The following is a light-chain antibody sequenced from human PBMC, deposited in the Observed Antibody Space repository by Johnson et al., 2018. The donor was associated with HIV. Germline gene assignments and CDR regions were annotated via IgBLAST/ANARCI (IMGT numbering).Light chain of an antibody. CDR3: GTWDSGLSRYV. CDR1: SSNIGNNY. J-gene: IGLJ1*01. Sequence: QSVLTQPPSVSAAPGQKVTISCSGSSSNIGNNYVSWYQQLPGTAPKLLIYENNKRPSGIPDRFSGSTSGTSATLGITGLQTGDEADYYCGTWDSGLSRYVFGTGTKVTVL. V-gene: IGLV1-51*02. CDR2: ENN.